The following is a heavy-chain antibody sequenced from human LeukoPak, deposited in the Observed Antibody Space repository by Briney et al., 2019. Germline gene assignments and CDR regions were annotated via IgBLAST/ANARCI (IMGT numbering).Heavy chain of an antibody. CDR1: GYTFTIYA. J-gene: IGHJ4*02. CDR3: ARSYGRLAFDY. CDR2: INAGNGNT. V-gene: IGHV1-3*01. Sequence: ASVTVSCTASGYTFTIYAMHWVRQAPGQRLEWMGWINAGNGNTKYSQKFQGRVTITRDTSASTAYMELSSLRSEDTAVYYCARSYGRLAFDYWGQGTLVTVSS. D-gene: IGHD3-10*01.